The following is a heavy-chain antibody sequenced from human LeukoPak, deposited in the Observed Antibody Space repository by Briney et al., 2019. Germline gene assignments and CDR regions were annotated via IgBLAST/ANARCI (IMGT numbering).Heavy chain of an antibody. V-gene: IGHV4-39*01. J-gene: IGHJ4*02. CDR3: ARHVVGPGYSSVSTLDY. Sequence: SETLSLTCTVSGYSISSGIYYWGWIRQPPGKGLEWIGSLYYGGNTHYNPSLKSRATISVDTSQNQFSVSLSSVTAAGTAVYYCARHVVGPGYSSVSTLDYWGEGTLVTVSS. CDR1: GYSISSGIYY. CDR2: LYYGGNT. D-gene: IGHD2-21*01.